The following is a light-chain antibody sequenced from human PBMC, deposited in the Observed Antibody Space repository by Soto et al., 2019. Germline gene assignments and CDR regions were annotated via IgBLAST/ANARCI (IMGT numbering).Light chain of an antibody. J-gene: IGLJ1*01. Sequence: QSVLTQPASVSGSPGQSITISCTGTSSDVGGSNYVSWYQQHPGKAPKLIIFDVSHRPSGFSNRFSGSESGNTASLTISGLQAEDEADYYCSSYTSSSTYVFGTGTKLTVL. CDR1: SSDVGGSNY. CDR2: DVS. V-gene: IGLV2-14*03. CDR3: SSYTSSSTYV.